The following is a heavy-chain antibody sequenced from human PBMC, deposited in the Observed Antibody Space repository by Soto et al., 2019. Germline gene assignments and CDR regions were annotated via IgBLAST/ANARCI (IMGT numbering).Heavy chain of an antibody. Sequence: GGSLRLSCAASGFTFSNAWMSWVRQAPGKGLEWVGRIKSKTDGRTTDYAAPVKGRFTISRDDSKNTLYLQMNSLKTEDTAVYYCTNELFYYYDSRGYHPDYWGQGTLVTVSS. V-gene: IGHV3-15*01. J-gene: IGHJ4*02. CDR2: IKSKTDGRTT. CDR3: TNELFYYYDSRGYHPDY. D-gene: IGHD3-22*01. CDR1: GFTFSNAW.